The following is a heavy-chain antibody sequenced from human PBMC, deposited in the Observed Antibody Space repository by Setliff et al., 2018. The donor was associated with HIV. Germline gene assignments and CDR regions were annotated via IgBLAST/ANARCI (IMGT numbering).Heavy chain of an antibody. CDR1: GGSISGYY. CDR3: ARSVDTTLVPAYYFDY. V-gene: IGHV4-59*01. Sequence: SETLSLTCTVSGGSISGYYWSWIRQPPGKGLEWIGYISYRGSTDYNPSLKSRVTISIDTSKNQFSLKLSSVIAADTAVYYCARSVDTTLVPAYYFDYWGQGTLVTVSS. D-gene: IGHD5-18*01. J-gene: IGHJ4*02. CDR2: ISYRGST.